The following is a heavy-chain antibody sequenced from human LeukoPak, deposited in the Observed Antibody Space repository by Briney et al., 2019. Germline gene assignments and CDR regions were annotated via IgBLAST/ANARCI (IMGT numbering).Heavy chain of an antibody. CDR3: AKWGPYCVGDYCPALDS. CDR1: RFPFSNYW. V-gene: IGHV3-7*01. Sequence: GSLLLSCVASRFPFSNYWMSWVRQAPGKGLEWVANINQDGSKKRYADSVKGRFTISRDNAKGSLYLQLNSLRAQDTAVYYCAKWGPYCVGDYCPALDSWGPGTLVTVSS. J-gene: IGHJ4*02. CDR2: INQDGSKK. D-gene: IGHD2-21*02.